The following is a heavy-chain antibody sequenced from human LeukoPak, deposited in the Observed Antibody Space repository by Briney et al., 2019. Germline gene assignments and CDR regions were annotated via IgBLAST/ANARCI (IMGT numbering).Heavy chain of an antibody. D-gene: IGHD5-12*01. CDR2: MSSSSSYI. CDR1: GFTFSGHS. CDR3: AKGPQLYSGYHPDY. J-gene: IGHJ4*02. V-gene: IGHV3-21*04. Sequence: PGGSLRLSCAASGFTFSGHSMSWLRQAPGKGLEWVSSMSSSSSYIYYADSVKGRFTISRDFSRNTVGLQMNSLRTEDTAIYYCAKGPQLYSGYHPDYWGQGTLVTVSS.